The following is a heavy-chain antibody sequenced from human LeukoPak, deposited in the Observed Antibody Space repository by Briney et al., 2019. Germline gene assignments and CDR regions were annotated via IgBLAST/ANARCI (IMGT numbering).Heavy chain of an antibody. CDR1: GFTFSSYA. D-gene: IGHD6-13*01. V-gene: IGHV3-23*01. Sequence: GGSLRLSCAASGFTFSSYAMSWVRQAPGKGLEWVSAISSCGGSTYYADSVKGRFTISRDNSRNTLYLQMNSLRAEDTAVYYCAKDVLARYSSIWYYFDYWGQGILVTVSS. CDR3: AKDVLARYSSIWYYFDY. CDR2: ISSCGGST. J-gene: IGHJ4*02.